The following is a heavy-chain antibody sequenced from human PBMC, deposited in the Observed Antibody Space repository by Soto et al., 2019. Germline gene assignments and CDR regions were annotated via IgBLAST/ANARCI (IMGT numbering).Heavy chain of an antibody. D-gene: IGHD3-16*01. CDR2: ISGSGGST. CDR3: AKKTLRFMGGGNWFDP. CDR1: GFTFSSYA. J-gene: IGHJ5*02. Sequence: EVQLLESGGGLVQPGGSLRLSCAASGFTFSSYAMSWVRQAPGKGLEWVSAISGSGGSTYYADSVKGRFTISRDNSKNTLYLQMNSLRTKDTVVYYCAKKTLRFMGGGNWFDPWGQGTLVTVSS. V-gene: IGHV3-23*01.